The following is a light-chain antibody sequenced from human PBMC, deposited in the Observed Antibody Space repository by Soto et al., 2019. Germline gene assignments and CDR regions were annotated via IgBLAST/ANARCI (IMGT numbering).Light chain of an antibody. J-gene: IGLJ2*01. CDR2: EVS. V-gene: IGLV2-14*01. CDR3: SSYTSSSTHVV. CDR1: TGTVGGYNY. Sequence: QSALTQPASVSGSPGQSITISCPGTTGTVGGYNYVSWYQQHPGKAPKLMIYEVSNRPSGVSNRFSGSKSGNTASLTISGLQAEDEADYYCSSYTSSSTHVVFGGGTKVTVL.